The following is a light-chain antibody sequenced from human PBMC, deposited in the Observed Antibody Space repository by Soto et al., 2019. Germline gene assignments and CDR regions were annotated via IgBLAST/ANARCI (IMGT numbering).Light chain of an antibody. CDR1: SSDVGGYDY. CDR3: SSYAGRTLYV. Sequence: QSVLTQPPSASGSPGQSVTISCTGTSSDVGGYDYVSWYQQRPGKAPTLLIHEVTKRPSGVPDRFSGSKSGNTASLTVSGLQAEDEADYYCSSYAGRTLYVFGTGTKVTVL. CDR2: EVT. J-gene: IGLJ1*01. V-gene: IGLV2-8*01.